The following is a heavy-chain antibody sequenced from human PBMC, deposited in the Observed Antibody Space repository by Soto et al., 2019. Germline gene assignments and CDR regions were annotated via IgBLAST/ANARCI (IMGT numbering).Heavy chain of an antibody. D-gene: IGHD3-3*02. J-gene: IGHJ6*02. V-gene: IGHV4-31*03. CDR1: GGSISSGYY. Sequence: GPGPEVSSETLSLTCTVSGGSISSGYYWSWIRQYPGKGLEWIGYIYYSGNTYYNPSLKSRVSISLDTSKSQFSLKLDSVTAADTAVYYCARDAPVALGLTNSMDVWGQGTTVTVSS. CDR2: IYYSGNT. CDR3: ARDAPVALGLTNSMDV.